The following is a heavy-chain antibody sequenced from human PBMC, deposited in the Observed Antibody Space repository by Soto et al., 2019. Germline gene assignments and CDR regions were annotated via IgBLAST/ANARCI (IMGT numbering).Heavy chain of an antibody. Sequence: PSETLSLTCTVSGGSISSSSYYWGWIRQPPGKGLEWIGSIYYSGSTYYNPSLKSRVTLSVDTSKNQFSLKPSSVTAADTAVYYCASRDSSSWYFEGLGYYYGMDVWGQGTTVTVSS. CDR3: ASRDSSSWYFEGLGYYYGMDV. CDR2: IYYSGST. J-gene: IGHJ6*02. D-gene: IGHD6-13*01. V-gene: IGHV4-39*01. CDR1: GGSISSSSYY.